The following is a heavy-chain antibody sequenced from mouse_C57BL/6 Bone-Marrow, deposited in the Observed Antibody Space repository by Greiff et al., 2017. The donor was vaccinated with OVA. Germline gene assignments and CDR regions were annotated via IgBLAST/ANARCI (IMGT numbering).Heavy chain of an antibody. CDR1: GYAFTNYL. V-gene: IGHV1-54*01. CDR3: AKDGYYGAMDY. CDR2: INPGSGGT. Sequence: QVQLQQSGAELVRPGTSVKVSCKASGYAFTNYLIELVKQRPGQGLEWIGVINPGSGGTNYNEKFKGKATLTADKSSSTAYMQLSSLTSEDSAVYFCAKDGYYGAMDYWGQGTSVTVSS. D-gene: IGHD2-3*01. J-gene: IGHJ4*01.